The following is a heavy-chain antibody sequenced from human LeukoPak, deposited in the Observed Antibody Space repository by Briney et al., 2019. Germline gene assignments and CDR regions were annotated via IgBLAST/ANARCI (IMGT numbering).Heavy chain of an antibody. CDR1: GYKFSSYG. D-gene: IGHD5/OR15-5a*01. CDR3: ARAGAYIYDFDY. Sequence: ASVKVSCKASGYKFSSYGISWVRQAPGQGLEWMGWISAYNGNTNYAQNFQGRVTMTTDTSTSTAYMELRGLRSDDTAVYYCARAGAYIYDFDYWGQGTLVTVSS. V-gene: IGHV1-18*01. CDR2: ISAYNGNT. J-gene: IGHJ4*02.